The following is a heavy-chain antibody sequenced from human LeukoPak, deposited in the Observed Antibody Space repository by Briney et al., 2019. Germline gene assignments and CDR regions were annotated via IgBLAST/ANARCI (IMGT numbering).Heavy chain of an antibody. V-gene: IGHV4-59*12. CDR3: AGTGIAVA. CDR1: GGSIRSYH. J-gene: IGHJ4*02. D-gene: IGHD6-19*01. Sequence: ASETLSLTCTVSGGSIRSYHWSWIRQPPGKGLEWIGYIYNSGSTNYNPSLKSRVTISIDTSKNHFSLKLSSVTAADTAVYYCAGTGIAVAWGQGTLVTVSS. CDR2: IYNSGST.